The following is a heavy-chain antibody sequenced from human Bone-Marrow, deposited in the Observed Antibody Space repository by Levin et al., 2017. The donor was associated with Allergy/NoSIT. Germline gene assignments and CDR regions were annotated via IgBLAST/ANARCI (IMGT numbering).Heavy chain of an antibody. CDR1: GYSISSGYY. CDR3: ARDRRRYCTNGVCYIRVNYYVYGMDV. V-gene: IGHV4-38-2*02. CDR2: IYHSGST. Sequence: SETLSLTCTVSGYSISSGYYWGWIRQPPGKGLEWIGSIYHSGSTYYNPSLKSRVTISVDTSKNQFSLKLSSVTAADTAVYYCARDRRRYCTNGVCYIRVNYYVYGMDVWGQGTTVTVSS. J-gene: IGHJ6*02. D-gene: IGHD2-8*01.